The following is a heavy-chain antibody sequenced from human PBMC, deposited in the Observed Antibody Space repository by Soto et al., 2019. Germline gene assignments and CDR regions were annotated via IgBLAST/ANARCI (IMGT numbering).Heavy chain of an antibody. Sequence: SETLSLTCTVSGASIMSTDYYFICIRQSPWKGLELIGYVYYTGSTYYNPSLMSRLTISVDTSKNQFSLKLTSVTAAETAVYYCVRTAREGAVAPHWFDRWGQGTQVTVSS. D-gene: IGHD2-21*02. CDR1: GASIMSTDYY. CDR3: VRTAREGAVAPHWFDR. J-gene: IGHJ5*02. CDR2: VYYTGST. V-gene: IGHV4-30-4*01.